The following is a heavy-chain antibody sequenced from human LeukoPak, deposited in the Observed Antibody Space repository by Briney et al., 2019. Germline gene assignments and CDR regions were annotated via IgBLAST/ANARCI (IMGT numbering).Heavy chain of an antibody. D-gene: IGHD2-8*01. CDR3: ARDRHCANGVCHSPPGMDV. CDR2: IWFDGKNE. Sequence: GGSLRLSCAASGFTFSSYGMHWVRQAPGKGLEWVADIWFDGKNEHFADSVKGRFTISRDDSKNTMYLQINSLRAEDTAVYYCARDRHCANGVCHSPPGMDVWGQGTTVTVSS. J-gene: IGHJ6*02. CDR1: GFTFSSYG. V-gene: IGHV3-33*01.